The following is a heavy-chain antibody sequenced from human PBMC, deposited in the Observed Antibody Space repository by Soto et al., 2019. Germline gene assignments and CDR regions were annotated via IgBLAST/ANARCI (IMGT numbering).Heavy chain of an antibody. V-gene: IGHV5-51*01. Sequence: GESLRICWRGSGDSCTSYGVGGVRQRPGNGLEWMGIIYPGDSDTRYSPSFQGQVTISADKSISTAYLQWSSLKASDTAMYYCAPQGTIHFGTAVAGHSGQRTLVTVSS. CDR2: IYPGDSDT. J-gene: IGHJ4*02. CDR1: GDSCTSYG. D-gene: IGHD6-19*01. CDR3: APQGTIHFGTAVAGH.